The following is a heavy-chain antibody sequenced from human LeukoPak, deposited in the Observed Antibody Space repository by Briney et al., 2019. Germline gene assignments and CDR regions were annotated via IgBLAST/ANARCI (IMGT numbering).Heavy chain of an antibody. D-gene: IGHD3-10*01. CDR2: ISDRGNTM. CDR3: ARAVTMLRGVKDWFDP. V-gene: IGHV3-48*03. CDR1: GFTFSSYE. Sequence: PGGSLRLSCEASGFTFSSYEMNWVRQAPGKGLEWVSCISDRGNTMFYRDSVRGRFTISRDNAKNSLYLQMNSLRAEDTAVYYCARAVTMLRGVKDWFDPWGQGALVTASS. J-gene: IGHJ5*02.